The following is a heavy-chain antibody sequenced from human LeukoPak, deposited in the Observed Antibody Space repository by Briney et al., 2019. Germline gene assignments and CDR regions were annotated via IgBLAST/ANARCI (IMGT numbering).Heavy chain of an antibody. CDR3: ARLKRNGYYDSSGYYYFDY. V-gene: IGHV3-7*01. J-gene: IGHJ4*02. Sequence: PGGSLRLSCAPSGLSFSSFWMSWVSHAPGKGLEWVANIKQEGSEKYYVDSVKGRFTTSRHNAKKSMYLQINRLIAADTAVYYRARLKRNGYYDSSGYYYFDYWGQGTLVTVSS. D-gene: IGHD3-22*01. CDR2: IKQEGSEK. CDR1: GLSFSSFW.